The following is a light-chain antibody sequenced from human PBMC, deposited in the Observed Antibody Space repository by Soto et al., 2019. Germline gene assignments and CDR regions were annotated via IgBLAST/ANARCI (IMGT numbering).Light chain of an antibody. CDR1: QSVSSSY. CDR3: QQYGSSPRT. J-gene: IGKJ1*01. Sequence: EIVLTQSPGPLSLSPGERATLSFRASQSVSSSYLAWYQQKPGQAPRLLIYGASSRATGIPDRFSGSGSGTDFTLTISRLEPEDFAVYYCQQYGSSPRTFGQGTKVEIK. V-gene: IGKV3-20*01. CDR2: GAS.